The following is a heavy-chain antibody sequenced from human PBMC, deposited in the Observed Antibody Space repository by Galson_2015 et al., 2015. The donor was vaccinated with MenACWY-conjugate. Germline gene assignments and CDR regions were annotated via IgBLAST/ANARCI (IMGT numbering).Heavy chain of an antibody. Sequence: SLRLSCAASGFTFSSYWMSWVRQAPGKGLEWVANIKKDGSEKYYVDSVKGRCSISRENAKNSLYLQMNSLRADDTAVYYCARDRQFDYWGQGTLVPVSS. CDR3: ARDRQFDY. CDR1: GFTFSSYW. J-gene: IGHJ4*02. V-gene: IGHV3-7*03. CDR2: IKKDGSEK.